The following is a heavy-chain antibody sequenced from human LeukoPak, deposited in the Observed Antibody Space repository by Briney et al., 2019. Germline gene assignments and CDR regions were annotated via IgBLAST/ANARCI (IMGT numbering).Heavy chain of an antibody. D-gene: IGHD6-13*01. V-gene: IGHV3-15*01. J-gene: IGHJ4*02. Sequence: GGSLRLSCAASGFTFCSYGMHWVRQAPGKGLEWVGRVKSKTDGGTTDYAAPVKGRFIVSRDDSKNMLYLQMNSLKTEDTAVYYCTTKAAAGSVRWGQGTLVTVSS. CDR3: TTKAAAGSVR. CDR2: VKSKTDGGTT. CDR1: GFTFCSYG.